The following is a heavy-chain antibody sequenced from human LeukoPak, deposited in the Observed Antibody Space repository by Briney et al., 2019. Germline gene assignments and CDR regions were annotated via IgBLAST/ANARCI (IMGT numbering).Heavy chain of an antibody. D-gene: IGHD6-19*01. Sequence: ESLKISCKGSGYSFTSYWIDWVRQMPGKGLEWMGIIYPGDSDTRYRPSFQGQVTISADKSISTAYLQWSSLKASDTAMYYCARKYSSRSAFDIWGQGTMVTVSS. V-gene: IGHV5-51*01. J-gene: IGHJ3*02. CDR1: GYSFTSYW. CDR2: IYPGDSDT. CDR3: ARKYSSRSAFDI.